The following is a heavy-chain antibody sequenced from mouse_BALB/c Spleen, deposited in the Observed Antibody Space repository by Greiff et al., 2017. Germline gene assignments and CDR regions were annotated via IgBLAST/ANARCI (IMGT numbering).Heavy chain of an antibody. Sequence: VQLQQSGAELMKPGASVKISCKATGYTFSSYWIEWVKQRPGHGLEWIGEILPGSGSTNYNEKFKGKATFTADTSSNTAYMQLSSLTSEDSAVYYCASSKLYYYAMDYWGQGTSVTVSS. CDR1: GYTFSSYW. CDR2: ILPGSGST. CDR3: ASSKLYYYAMDY. V-gene: IGHV1-9*01. J-gene: IGHJ4*01.